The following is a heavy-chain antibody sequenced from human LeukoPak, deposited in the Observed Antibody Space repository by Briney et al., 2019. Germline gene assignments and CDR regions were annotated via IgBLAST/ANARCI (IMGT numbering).Heavy chain of an antibody. V-gene: IGHV1-69*06. D-gene: IGHD3-10*01. CDR2: IIPLFGTV. CDR3: ATPPPGHSFSNHYYYMDA. CDR1: GGTINDYA. Sequence: GASVKVSCKPSGGTINDYAVYWVRQAPGQGLEWMARIIPLFGTVNYAQKFQDRLTVSADKSTNTAHMELSSLRFEDTAIYYCATPPPGHSFSNHYYYMDAWGRGTTVTVSS. J-gene: IGHJ6*03.